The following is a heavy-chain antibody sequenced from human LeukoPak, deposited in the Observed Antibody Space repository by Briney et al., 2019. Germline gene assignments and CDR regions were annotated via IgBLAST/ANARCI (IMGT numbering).Heavy chain of an antibody. J-gene: IGHJ3*02. D-gene: IGHD3-22*01. CDR2: ISTSSTYI. CDR3: ARDGGSGSDDAFDI. CDR1: GFTFSSYA. Sequence: GGSLKLSCAASGFTFSSYATNWVRQAPGKGLEWVSSISTSSTYIYYADSVKGRFTISRDNAKNSLYLQMNSLRAEDTAVYYCARDGGSGSDDAFDIWGQGTLVTVSS. V-gene: IGHV3-21*01.